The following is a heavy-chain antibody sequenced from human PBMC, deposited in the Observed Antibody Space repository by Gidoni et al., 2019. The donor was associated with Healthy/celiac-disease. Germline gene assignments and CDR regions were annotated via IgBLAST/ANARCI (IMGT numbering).Heavy chain of an antibody. J-gene: IGHJ4*02. CDR3: ARGLGGSKAPYYFDY. Sequence: QVQLQQWGAGLLKPSETLSLTCPVYGGSFSGYYWSWIRQPPGKGLEWIGEINHSGSTNYNPSLKSRVTISVDTSKNQFSLKLSSVTAADTAVYYCARGLGGSKAPYYFDYWGQGTLVTVSS. V-gene: IGHV4-34*01. CDR2: INHSGST. D-gene: IGHD3-16*01. CDR1: GGSFSGYY.